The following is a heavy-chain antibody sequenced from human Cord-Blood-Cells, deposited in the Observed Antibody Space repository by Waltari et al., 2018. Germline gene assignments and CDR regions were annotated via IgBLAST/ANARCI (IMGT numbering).Heavy chain of an antibody. CDR2: IYPGDSDT. CDR3: ARHRETGDLVDAFDI. V-gene: IGHV5-51*01. J-gene: IGHJ3*02. CDR1: GYSFTSYW. Sequence: EVQLVQSGAEVKKPGESLKIYCKGSGYSFTSYWIDWVRQMPGKGLEWMGIIYPGDSDTRYSPSVQGQVTISADKSISTAYLQWSSLKASDTAMYYCARHRETGDLVDAFDIWGQGTMVTVSS. D-gene: IGHD7-27*01.